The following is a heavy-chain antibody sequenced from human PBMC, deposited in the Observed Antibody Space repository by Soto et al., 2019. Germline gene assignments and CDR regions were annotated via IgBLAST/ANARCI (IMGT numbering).Heavy chain of an antibody. CDR3: AKDQGSSWYEIDY. Sequence: PGGSLRLSCAASGFSFNIFAMNWVRQAPGQGLEWVSGISGGGGSTYYADSVKGRFTISRDNSNNTLYLQMNSLRAEDTAVYYCAKDQGSSWYEIDYWGQGTLVTVSS. J-gene: IGHJ4*02. CDR2: ISGGGGST. CDR1: GFSFNIFA. V-gene: IGHV3-23*01. D-gene: IGHD6-13*01.